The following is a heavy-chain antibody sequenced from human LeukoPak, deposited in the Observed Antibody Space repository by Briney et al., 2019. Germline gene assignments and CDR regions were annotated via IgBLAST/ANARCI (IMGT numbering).Heavy chain of an antibody. J-gene: IGHJ4*02. V-gene: IGHV1-18*01. CDR2: ITAYNGNT. D-gene: IGHD4-17*01. Sequence: ASVKVSCKASGYTFINYGITWVRQAPGQGLEWMGWITAYNGNTNFAQKFQGRVTITRDTSTSTAYMELRSLRSDDTAVYYCARVATVTTGGFDYWGQGTLVTVSS. CDR3: ARVATVTTGGFDY. CDR1: GYTFINYG.